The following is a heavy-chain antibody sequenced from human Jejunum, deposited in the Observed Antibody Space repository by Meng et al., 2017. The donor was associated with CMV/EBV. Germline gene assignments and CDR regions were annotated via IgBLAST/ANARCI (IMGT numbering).Heavy chain of an antibody. J-gene: IGHJ4*02. CDR1: HYIISGDV. D-gene: IGHD3-10*01. V-gene: IGHV1-18*01. Sequence: QVQVESSGAGEKRPAPVVTFCCKAAHYIISGDVVGWFRQAPGQGREWMAWLGAHDGATSHATRFQGRVTVTADRPTATAYMELRNLRSDDTAVYYCSRGPPGRRYADYWGQGTLVTVFS. CDR2: LGAHDGAT. CDR3: SRGPPGRRYADY.